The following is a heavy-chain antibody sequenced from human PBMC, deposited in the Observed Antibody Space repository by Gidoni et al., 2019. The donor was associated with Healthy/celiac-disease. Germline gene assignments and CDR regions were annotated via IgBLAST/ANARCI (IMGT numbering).Heavy chain of an antibody. CDR2: INHSGST. CDR3: ARGFSSIAARQMPPYYYYGMDV. CDR1: GGSFSGYS. D-gene: IGHD6-6*01. Sequence: QVQLQQWGAGLLKPSETLSLTCAVYGGSFSGYSWSWLRQPPGKGLEWIGEINHSGSTNYNPSLKSRVTISVDTSKNQFSLKLSSVTAADTAVYYCARGFSSIAARQMPPYYYYGMDVWGQGTTVTVSS. J-gene: IGHJ6*02. V-gene: IGHV4-34*01.